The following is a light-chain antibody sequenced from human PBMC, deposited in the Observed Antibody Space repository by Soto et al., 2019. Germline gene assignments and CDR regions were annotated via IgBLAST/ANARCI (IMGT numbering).Light chain of an antibody. V-gene: IGKV1-5*03. CDR2: KAS. CDR1: QSISSW. Sequence: DIQMTQSPSTLSASVGDRVTITCRASQSISSWLAWYQQKPGKAPKLLIYKASSLESGVPSRFSGSGSGTEFTLTISSLQPDDFATYYCQQYPEYTFGQGTKLEIK. J-gene: IGKJ2*01. CDR3: QQYPEYT.